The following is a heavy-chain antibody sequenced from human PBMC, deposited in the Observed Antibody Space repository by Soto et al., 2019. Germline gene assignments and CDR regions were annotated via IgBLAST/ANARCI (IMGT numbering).Heavy chain of an antibody. J-gene: IGHJ3*02. CDR3: ARVTTVVTADAFDI. V-gene: IGHV4-31*03. CDR1: GGSISSGGYY. Sequence: SETLSLTCTVSGGSISSGGYYWSWFRQYPGKGLEWIGYIYYSGSTYHNPSLKSRVIISVDTSKNQFSLKLSSVTAADTAVYYCARVTTVVTADAFDIWGQGTMVT. CDR2: IYYSGST. D-gene: IGHD2-15*01.